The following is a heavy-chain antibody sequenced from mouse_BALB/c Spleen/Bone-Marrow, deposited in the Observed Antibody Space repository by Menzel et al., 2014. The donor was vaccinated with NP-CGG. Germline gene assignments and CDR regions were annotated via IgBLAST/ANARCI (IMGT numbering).Heavy chain of an antibody. D-gene: IGHD4-1*01. CDR3: TRGGNWEDFDY. CDR1: GFTFRSFG. V-gene: IGHV5-17*02. CDR2: ISSGSSTI. Sequence: EVQGVESGGGLVQPGGSRKLSCAASGFTFRSFGMHWVRQAPERGLEWVAYISSGSSTIFYADTVKGRFTISRDNPKNTLFLQMTSLRSEDTAMYYCTRGGNWEDFDYWGQGTTLTVSS. J-gene: IGHJ2*01.